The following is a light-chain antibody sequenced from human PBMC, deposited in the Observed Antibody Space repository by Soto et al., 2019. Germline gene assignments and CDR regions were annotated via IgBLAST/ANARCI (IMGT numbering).Light chain of an antibody. CDR1: SSNIGNNY. CDR3: ATWDGSLPGEV. V-gene: IGLV1-51*01. CDR2: DNN. J-gene: IGLJ2*01. Sequence: QSVLTQSPSVSAAPGQKFTISCSGSSSNIGNNYVSWYQQLPGTAPKLLIYDNNKRPSGIPDRFSGSKSGTSGTRDITGLQTGDEADYYCATWDGSLPGEVFGGGTKLTVL.